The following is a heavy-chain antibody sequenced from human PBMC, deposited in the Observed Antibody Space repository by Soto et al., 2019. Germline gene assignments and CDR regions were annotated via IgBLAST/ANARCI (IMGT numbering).Heavy chain of an antibody. J-gene: IGHJ6*03. CDR1: GFTFSSYW. CDR3: ARADLNYYYYMDV. CDR2: INSDGSST. Sequence: GGSLRLSCAASGFTFSSYWMHWVRQAPGKGLVWVSRINSDGSSTSYADSVKGRFTISRDNAKNTLYLQMNGLRAEDTAVYYCARADLNYYYYMDVRRKGTTVTVSS. V-gene: IGHV3-74*01.